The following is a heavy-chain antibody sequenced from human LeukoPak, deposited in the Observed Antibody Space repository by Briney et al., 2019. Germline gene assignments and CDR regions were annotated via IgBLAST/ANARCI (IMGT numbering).Heavy chain of an antibody. D-gene: IGHD3-10*01. V-gene: IGHV3-33*01. J-gene: IGHJ3*02. CDR1: GFTFSSYG. CDR3: ARDRVDYYGSGSYYPNAFDI. CDR2: IWYDGSNK. Sequence: GGSLRLSCAASGFTFSSYGMHWVRQAPGKGLEWVAVIWYDGSNKYYADSVKGRFTISRDNSKNTLYLQMNSLRAEDTAVYYCARDRVDYYGSGSYYPNAFDIWGQGTMVTVSS.